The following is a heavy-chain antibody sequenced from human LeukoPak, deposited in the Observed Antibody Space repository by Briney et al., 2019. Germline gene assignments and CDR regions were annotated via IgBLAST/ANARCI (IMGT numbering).Heavy chain of an antibody. Sequence: ASVKVSCKASGYTFTGYYMHWVRQAPGQGLEWMGWMNPNSGNTGYAQKFQGRVTMTRNTSISTAYMELSSLRSEDTAVYYCARGSSGYYFPVDYWGQGTLVTVSS. V-gene: IGHV1-8*02. J-gene: IGHJ4*02. CDR3: ARGSSGYYFPVDY. D-gene: IGHD3-22*01. CDR2: MNPNSGNT. CDR1: GYTFTGYY.